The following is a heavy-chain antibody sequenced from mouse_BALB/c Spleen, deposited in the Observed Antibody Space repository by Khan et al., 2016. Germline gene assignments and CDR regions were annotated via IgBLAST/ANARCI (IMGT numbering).Heavy chain of an antibody. CDR3: ASRFYY. V-gene: IGHV1-9*01. J-gene: IGHJ2*01. Sequence: QVQLKQSGAELMKPGASVKISCKATGYTFSSYWIEWVKQRSGHGLEWIGEILPGSGSTNYNEKFKGKATFTADTSSNTAYMQLSSLTSEDSAVYYCASRFYYWGQGTTLTVSS. CDR2: ILPGSGST. CDR1: GYTFSSYW.